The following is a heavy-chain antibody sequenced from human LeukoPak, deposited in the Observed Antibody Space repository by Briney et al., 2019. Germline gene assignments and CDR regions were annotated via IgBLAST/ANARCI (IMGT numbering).Heavy chain of an antibody. CDR2: INHSGST. D-gene: IGHD6-6*01. V-gene: IGHV4-34*01. J-gene: IGHJ4*02. CDR3: ARVRAYSSSSVDY. Sequence: SETLSLTCTVSGGSFSGYYWSWIRQPPRKGLEWIGEINHSGSTNYNPSLKSRVTISVDTSKNQFSLKLSSVTAADTAVYYCARVRAYSSSSVDYWGQGTLVTVSS. CDR1: GGSFSGYY.